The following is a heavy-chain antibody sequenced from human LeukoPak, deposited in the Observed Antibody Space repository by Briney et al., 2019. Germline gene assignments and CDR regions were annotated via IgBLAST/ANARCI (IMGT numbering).Heavy chain of an antibody. D-gene: IGHD3-16*01. V-gene: IGHV4-31*03. Sequence: PSETLSLTCTVSGGSISSGGYYWSWIRQHPGKGLEWIGYIYYSGSTYYNPSLKSRVTISVDTSKNQFSLKLSSGTAADTAVYYCARGVPSMITFGGATYDYWGQGTLVTVSS. CDR3: ARGVPSMITFGGATYDY. CDR2: IYYSGST. CDR1: GGSISSGGYY. J-gene: IGHJ4*02.